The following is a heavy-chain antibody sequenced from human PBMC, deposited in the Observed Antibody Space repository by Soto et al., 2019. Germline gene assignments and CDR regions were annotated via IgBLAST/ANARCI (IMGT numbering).Heavy chain of an antibody. J-gene: IGHJ4*02. CDR2: ISAYNGNT. CDR1: GYTFTRYG. D-gene: IGHD2-2*02. V-gene: IGHV1-18*01. CDR3: ARDRARDIVVVPAAIKGDYFDY. Sequence: KVACETSGYTFTRYGISWLRQAPGQGLEWMGWISAYNGNTNYAQKLQGRVTMTTDTSTSTAYMELRSLRSDDTAVYYCARDRARDIVVVPAAIKGDYFDYWGQGTLVTVSS.